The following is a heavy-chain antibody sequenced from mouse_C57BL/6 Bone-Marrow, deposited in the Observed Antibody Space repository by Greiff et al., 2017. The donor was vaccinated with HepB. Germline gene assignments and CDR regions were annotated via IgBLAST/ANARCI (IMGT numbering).Heavy chain of an antibody. CDR3: ASSGYPYYAMDY. CDR1: GYTFTSYW. Sequence: VQLVESGAELVKPGASVKMSCKASGYTFTSYWITWVKQRPGQGLEWIGAIYPGSGSTNYNEKFKSKATMTVDTSSSTAYMPLSSLTSEDSAVYYCASSGYPYYAMDYWGQGTSVTVSS. CDR2: IYPGSGST. V-gene: IGHV1-55*01. J-gene: IGHJ4*01. D-gene: IGHD2-2*01.